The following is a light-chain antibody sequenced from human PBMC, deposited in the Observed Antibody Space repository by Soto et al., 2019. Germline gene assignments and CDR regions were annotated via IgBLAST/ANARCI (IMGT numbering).Light chain of an antibody. Sequence: DIQMTQSPSTLSASVGDRVTITCRASQSISSWLAWYQQKPGKAPKLLIHEASRLESGVPSRFSGSESGTEFTLTISSLQPEDFATYYWQQTYSSPPTFGQGTRLDSK. CDR2: EAS. J-gene: IGKJ5*01. CDR1: QSISSW. CDR3: QQTYSSPPT. V-gene: IGKV1-5*01.